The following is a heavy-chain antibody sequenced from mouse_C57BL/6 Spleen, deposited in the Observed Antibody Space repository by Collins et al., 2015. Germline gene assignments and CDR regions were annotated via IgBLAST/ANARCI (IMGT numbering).Heavy chain of an antibody. CDR1: GYTFTSYY. Sequence: QVQLQQSGAELVKPGASVKLSCKASGYTFTSYYMYWVKQRPGQGLEWIGEINPSNGGTNFNEKFKSKATLTVDKSSSTAYMQLSGLTSEDSAVYYCTRGYGNYYYAMDYWGQGTSVTVSS. CDR2: INPSNGGT. V-gene: IGHV1S81*02. D-gene: IGHD2-10*02. CDR3: TRGYGNYYYAMDY. J-gene: IGHJ4*01.